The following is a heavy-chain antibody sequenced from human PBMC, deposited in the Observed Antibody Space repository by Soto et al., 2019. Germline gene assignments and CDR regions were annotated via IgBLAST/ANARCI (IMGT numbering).Heavy chain of an antibody. V-gene: IGHV2-5*02. D-gene: IGHD1-26*01. CDR2: IYWDDTK. Sequence: QITLKESGPTLVKPTQTLTLTCTFSGFSLPTDRVGVGWIRQPPGKALEWLAVIYWDDTKTYRPSLKSRLTITNEPSKTQVALTMTDMDPVDTATYYCALASGGRSLSWGKGTLVTVSS. CDR3: ALASGGRSLS. CDR1: GFSLPTDRVG. J-gene: IGHJ5*02.